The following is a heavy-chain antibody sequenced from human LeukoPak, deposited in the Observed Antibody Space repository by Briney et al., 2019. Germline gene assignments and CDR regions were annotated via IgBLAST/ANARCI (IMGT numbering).Heavy chain of an antibody. CDR2: IYSGGST. Sequence: GGSLRLSCAASGFTVSSNYMSWVRQAPGKGLEWVSVIYSGGSTYYADSVKGRFTISRDNSKNTLYLQMNSLRAEDTAVYYCARDRGDTAIDAFDIWGQGTMVTVSS. J-gene: IGHJ3*02. V-gene: IGHV3-53*01. D-gene: IGHD5-18*01. CDR1: GFTVSSNY. CDR3: ARDRGDTAIDAFDI.